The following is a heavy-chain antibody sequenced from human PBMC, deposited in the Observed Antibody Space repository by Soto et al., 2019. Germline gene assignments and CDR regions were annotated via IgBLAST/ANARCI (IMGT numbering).Heavy chain of an antibody. D-gene: IGHD3-3*01. CDR3: ARGKRFSDWFDH. V-gene: IGHV4-4*07. CDR2: IYSSGTT. J-gene: IGHJ5*02. CDR1: GGSISGYY. Sequence: WETLSLTCTVSGGSISGYYWTWIRQAAGKGLEWIGRIYSSGTTKYNTSLKSRVTMSLDTSKNQFSLRLSSVTATDTAVYYCARGKRFSDWFDHWGPGTLVTVSS.